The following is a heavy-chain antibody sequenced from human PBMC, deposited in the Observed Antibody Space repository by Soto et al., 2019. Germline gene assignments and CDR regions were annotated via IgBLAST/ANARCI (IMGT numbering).Heavy chain of an antibody. Sequence: SGTLSLTCTVSGGSISSGGYYWSWIRQHPGKGLEWIGYIYYSGSTYYNPSLKSRVTISVDTSKNQFSLKLSSVTAADTAVYYCATIKLGSNRLDYWGQGTLVTVSS. CDR1: GGSISSGGYY. CDR3: ATIKLGSNRLDY. J-gene: IGHJ4*02. D-gene: IGHD3-10*01. CDR2: IYYSGST. V-gene: IGHV4-31*03.